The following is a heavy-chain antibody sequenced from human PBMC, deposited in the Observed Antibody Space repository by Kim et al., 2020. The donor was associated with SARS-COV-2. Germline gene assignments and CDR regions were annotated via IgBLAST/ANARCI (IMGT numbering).Heavy chain of an antibody. V-gene: IGHV3-23*01. D-gene: IGHD6-19*01. J-gene: IGHJ4*02. CDR2: ISGSGGST. CDR1: GFTFSSYA. CDR3: ATPTRIAVAGSFDY. Sequence: GGSMRLSCAASGFTFSSYAMSWVRQAPGKGLEWVSAISGSGGSTYYADSVKGRFTISRDNSKNTLYLQMNSLRAEDTAVYYCATPTRIAVAGSFDYWGQGTLVTVSS.